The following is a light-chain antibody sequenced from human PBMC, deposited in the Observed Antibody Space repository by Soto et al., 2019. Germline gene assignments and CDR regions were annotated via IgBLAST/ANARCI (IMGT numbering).Light chain of an antibody. CDR3: QQRSNWPPSVT. CDR1: QSVSIN. Sequence: EIVMTQSPATLSVSPGERATLSCRASQSVSINLAWYQQKPGQAPRLLIYDVAKRAPGIPARFSGSGSGTDFTLTVSSLEPEDFAVYYCQQRSNWPPSVTFGHGTRLEIK. CDR2: DVA. V-gene: IGKV3-11*01. J-gene: IGKJ5*01.